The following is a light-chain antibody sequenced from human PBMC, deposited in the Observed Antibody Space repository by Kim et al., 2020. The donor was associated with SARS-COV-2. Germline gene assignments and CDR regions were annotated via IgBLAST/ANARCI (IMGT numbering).Light chain of an antibody. J-gene: IGLJ3*02. CDR1: ISNIGNNY. CDR3: GTWDSSLSAGRV. Sequence: QSVLTQPPSVSAAPGQKVTISCSGSISNIGNNYVSWYQQFPGTATKLLIRDNHARPSGIPDRFSGSKSGTSATLAITGLQIEDEAVYFCGTWDSSLSAGRVFGGGTQLTVL. V-gene: IGLV1-51*01. CDR2: DNH.